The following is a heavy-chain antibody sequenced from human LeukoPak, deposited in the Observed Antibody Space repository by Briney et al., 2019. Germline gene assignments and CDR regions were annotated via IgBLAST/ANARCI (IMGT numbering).Heavy chain of an antibody. J-gene: IGHJ4*02. CDR2: ISFDGSNK. CDR1: GFTFSSYG. CDR3: ARDNGRYSSGWYPSGDFDH. V-gene: IGHV3-30*03. Sequence: GGSLRLSCAASGFTFSSYGMHWVRQAPGKGLEWVAVISFDGSNKYYAESVKGRFTISRDNSKNTLYLQMNSLRAEDTAVYYCARDNGRYSSGWYPSGDFDHWGQGTLVTVSS. D-gene: IGHD6-19*01.